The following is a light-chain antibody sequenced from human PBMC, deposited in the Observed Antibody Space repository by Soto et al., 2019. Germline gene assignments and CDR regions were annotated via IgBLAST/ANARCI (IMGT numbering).Light chain of an antibody. CDR3: HQRSNWPRT. CDR1: QSVRTY. Sequence: EMVLTQSPATLSLLPGEIVTLSCSASQSVRTYLAWYQQKPVQAPRLLISNASTRATGIPARFSGSGSGTDFTLTISSLEAEDFAVYYCHQRSNWPRTFGGGTKVDIK. J-gene: IGKJ4*01. V-gene: IGKV3-11*01. CDR2: NAS.